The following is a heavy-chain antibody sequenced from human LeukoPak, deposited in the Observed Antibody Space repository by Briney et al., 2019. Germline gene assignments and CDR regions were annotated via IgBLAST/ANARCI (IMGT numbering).Heavy chain of an antibody. D-gene: IGHD3-9*01. CDR1: GFTFSSYE. J-gene: IGHJ4*02. CDR2: ISSRGSTI. Sequence: AGGSLRLSCAASGFTFSSYEMNWARQAPGKGLEWVSYISSRGSTIYYADSVKGRFTISRDNAKNSLYLQMNSLRAEDTAVYYCARARQENWGKRYFDSGYWGQGTLVTVSS. CDR3: ARARQENWGKRYFDSGY. V-gene: IGHV3-48*03.